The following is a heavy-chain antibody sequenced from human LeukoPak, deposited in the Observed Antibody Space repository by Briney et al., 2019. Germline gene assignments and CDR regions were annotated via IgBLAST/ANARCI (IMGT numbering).Heavy chain of an antibody. CDR2: IKQDGSEK. CDR3: ATDNVLRYFDWLTPI. D-gene: IGHD3-9*01. J-gene: IGHJ3*02. Sequence: GGSLRLSCAASRFTFSSYWMSWVRQAPGKGLEWVANIKQDGSEKFYVDSVKGRFTISRDNAKSSLYLQMNSLRAEDTAVYYCATDNVLRYFDWLTPIWGQGTMVTVSS. CDR1: RFTFSSYW. V-gene: IGHV3-7*01.